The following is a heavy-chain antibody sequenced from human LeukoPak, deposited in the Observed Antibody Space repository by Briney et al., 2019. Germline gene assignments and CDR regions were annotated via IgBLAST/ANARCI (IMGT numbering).Heavy chain of an antibody. CDR3: AKGGLGYGGARGFDW. CDR2: ISTGGAST. V-gene: IGHV3-23*01. D-gene: IGHD5-12*01. CDR1: GFTFSNYA. J-gene: IGHJ4*02. Sequence: GGSLRLSCAASGFTFSNYAMCRVRQAPGEGLEWGSGISTGGASTYYADSVKGRFTISGDNSKNTLYLQMSSLGAADTAVYYCAKGGLGYGGARGFDWWGQGTLVTVSS.